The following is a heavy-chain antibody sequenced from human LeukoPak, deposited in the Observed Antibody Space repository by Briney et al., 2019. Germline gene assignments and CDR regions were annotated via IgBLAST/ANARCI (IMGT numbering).Heavy chain of an antibody. CDR1: GYTFTTYA. D-gene: IGHD6-19*01. V-gene: IGHV7-4-1*02. J-gene: IGHJ4*02. CDR3: ARAGAGSPVAGIDPLFDY. Sequence: ASVKVSSKASGYTFTTYAMNWVRQAPEQGLEWMGWINTNTGNPTYAQGFTGRFVFSLDTSVSTAYLQISSLKAEDTAVYYCARAGAGSPVAGIDPLFDYWGQGTLVTVSS. CDR2: INTNTGNP.